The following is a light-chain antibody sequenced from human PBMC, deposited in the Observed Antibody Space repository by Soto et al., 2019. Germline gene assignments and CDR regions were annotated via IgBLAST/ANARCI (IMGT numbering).Light chain of an antibody. J-gene: IGLJ1*01. CDR3: CSITSSHTYV. CDR2: HVT. CDR1: SSDIGDYYY. V-gene: IGLV2-14*03. Sequence: QSVLTQPASVSGSPGQSITISCTGTSSDIGDYYYVSWYQQHPGKTPKLMIYHVTYRPSGVSNRYSGSKSGNSASLTISGLQADDEADYYCCSITSSHTYVLGSGTKVTV.